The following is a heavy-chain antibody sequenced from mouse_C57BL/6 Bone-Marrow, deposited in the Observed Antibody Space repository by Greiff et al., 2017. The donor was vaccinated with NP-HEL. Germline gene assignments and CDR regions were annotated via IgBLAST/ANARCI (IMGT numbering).Heavy chain of an antibody. Sequence: DVMLVESGGDLVKPGGSLKLSCAASGFTFSSYGMSWVRQTPDKRLEWVATISSGGSYTYYPDSVKGRFTISRDNAKNTLYLQMSSLKSEDTAMYYCARQWGEYFDVWGTGTTVTVSS. D-gene: IGHD1-3*01. V-gene: IGHV5-6*02. CDR2: ISSGGSYT. CDR1: GFTFSSYG. J-gene: IGHJ1*03. CDR3: ARQWGEYFDV.